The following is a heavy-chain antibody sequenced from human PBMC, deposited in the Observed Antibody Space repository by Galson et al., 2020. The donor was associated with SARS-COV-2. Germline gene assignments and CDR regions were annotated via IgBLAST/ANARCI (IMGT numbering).Heavy chain of an antibody. J-gene: IGHJ4*02. Sequence: GGSLRLSCAASGFTFSNAWLSWVRQAPGKGLEWVGRIKSKTDGGTTDYAAPVKGRFTISKDDSKNTLYLQMNSLKTEDTAVYYCTTDLHDYGDLDYWGQGTLVTVSS. D-gene: IGHD4-17*01. V-gene: IGHV3-15*01. CDR1: GFTFSNAW. CDR3: TTDLHDYGDLDY. CDR2: IKSKTDGGTT.